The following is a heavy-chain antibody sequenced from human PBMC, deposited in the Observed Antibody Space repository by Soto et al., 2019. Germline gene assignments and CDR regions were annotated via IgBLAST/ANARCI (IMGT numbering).Heavy chain of an antibody. CDR3: ARGRYGDY. CDR2: ISAHNGNT. V-gene: IGHV1-18*01. J-gene: IGHJ4*02. CDR1: GYTFTSYG. D-gene: IGHD1-1*01. Sequence: QVHLVQSGAEVKKPGAAVKVSCKASGYTFTSYGITWVRQAPGQGLEWMGWISAHNGNTDYAQKLQGRVIVTRDTYTRTAYMELRSLISDGTAVYYCARGRYGDYWGEGALVTDSS.